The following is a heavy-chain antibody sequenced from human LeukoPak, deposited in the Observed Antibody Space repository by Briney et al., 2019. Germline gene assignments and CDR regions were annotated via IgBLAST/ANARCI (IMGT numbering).Heavy chain of an antibody. Sequence: PSQTLSLTCTVPGGSISSGSYYWSWIRQPAGKGLEWIGRIYTSGSTNYNPSLKSRVTISVDTSKNQFSLKLSSVTAADTAVYYCAREGMEDYYDSSGYYNWGQGTLVTVSS. D-gene: IGHD3-22*01. V-gene: IGHV4-61*02. J-gene: IGHJ4*02. CDR1: GGSISSGSYY. CDR3: AREGMEDYYDSSGYYN. CDR2: IYTSGST.